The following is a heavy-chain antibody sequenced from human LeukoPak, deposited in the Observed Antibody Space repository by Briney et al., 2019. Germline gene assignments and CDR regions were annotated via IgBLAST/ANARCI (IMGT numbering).Heavy chain of an antibody. V-gene: IGHV1-18*01. CDR3: ARDRDYSDGSGYYISFDY. J-gene: IGHJ4*02. Sequence: ASVKVSCKASGYTFTSYGISWVRQAPGQGLEWMGWISAYNGNTNYAQKLQGRVTMTTDTSTSTAYMELRSLRSDDTAVYYCARDRDYSDGSGYYISFDYWGQGTLVTVSS. CDR2: ISAYNGNT. D-gene: IGHD3-22*01. CDR1: GYTFTSYG.